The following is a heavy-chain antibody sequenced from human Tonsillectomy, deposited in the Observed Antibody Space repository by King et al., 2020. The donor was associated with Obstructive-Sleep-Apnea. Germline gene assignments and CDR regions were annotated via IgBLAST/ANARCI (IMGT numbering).Heavy chain of an antibody. Sequence: QLVQSGAEVKKPGVSVMVSCKASGYTFTSSYIHWVRQAPGQGLEWMGIISPSDSSINYAQHFQGRVTMTRDTSTSTVYMELSSLRPEDTAVYYCARDPGSSGFDIWGPGTMVTVSS. CDR3: ARDPGSSGFDI. V-gene: IGHV1-46*01. J-gene: IGHJ3*02. CDR1: GYTFTSSY. CDR2: ISPSDSSI. D-gene: IGHD2-2*01.